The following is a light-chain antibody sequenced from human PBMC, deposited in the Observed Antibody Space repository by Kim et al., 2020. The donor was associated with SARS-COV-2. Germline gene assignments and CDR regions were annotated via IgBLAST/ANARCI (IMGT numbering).Light chain of an antibody. J-gene: IGLJ3*02. V-gene: IGLV2-14*03. Sequence: GLSITLSCTGTDSAVGVYNHVSWYQQHPGSAPVLFIFDDSHCPSAVSVRFSGSKSGNTASLTISGLQAEDEADYHCSSYSRATLLVFGTGTQLTVL. CDR2: DDS. CDR1: DSAVGVYNH. CDR3: SSYSRATLLV.